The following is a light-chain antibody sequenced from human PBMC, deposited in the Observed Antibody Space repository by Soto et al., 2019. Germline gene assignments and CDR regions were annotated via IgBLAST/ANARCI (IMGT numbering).Light chain of an antibody. CDR1: QSVSSN. V-gene: IGKV3-15*01. CDR2: GAS. Sequence: EIVMTQSPATLSVSPGERATLSCRASQSVSSNLAWYQQKPGQAPRLLIYGASTWATGIPARFSGSGSGTEFTLTISSLQSEDFAVYYCQQYNNWPRWTFGQGTKVEIK. CDR3: QQYNNWPRWT. J-gene: IGKJ1*01.